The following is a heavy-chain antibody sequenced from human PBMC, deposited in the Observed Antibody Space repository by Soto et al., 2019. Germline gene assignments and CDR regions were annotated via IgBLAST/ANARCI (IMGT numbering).Heavy chain of an antibody. CDR2: MNSNNGNP. V-gene: IGHV1-8*01. J-gene: IGHJ4*02. D-gene: IGHD3-16*01. Sequence: VKVSCKTSGYTFTSYDINWVRQAPGRGLEWMGWMNSNNGNPGYAQKFQGRVTVTRDTSIRTVYMELSSLRSDDTAVYYCATSRLRHDGLCPFDYWGQGTLVTVSS. CDR1: GYTFTSYD. CDR3: ATSRLRHDGLCPFDY.